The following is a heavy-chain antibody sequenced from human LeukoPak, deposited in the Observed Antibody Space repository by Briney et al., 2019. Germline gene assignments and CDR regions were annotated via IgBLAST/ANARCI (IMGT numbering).Heavy chain of an antibody. CDR3: ARDRMLDSSSWYYFDY. CDR1: GFTFSSYG. V-gene: IGHV3-33*01. D-gene: IGHD6-13*01. CDR2: IWYDGSNK. J-gene: IGHJ4*02. Sequence: PGGSLRLSCAASGFTFSSYGMHWVRQAPGKGLEWVAVIWYDGSNKYYADSVKGRFTISRDNSKNTLYLQMNSLRAEDTAVYYCARDRMLDSSSWYYFDYWGQGTLVTVSS.